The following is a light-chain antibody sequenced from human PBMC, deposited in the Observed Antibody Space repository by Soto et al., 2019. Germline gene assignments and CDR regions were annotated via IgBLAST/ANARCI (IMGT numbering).Light chain of an antibody. J-gene: IGKJ2*01. CDR1: QNVINN. V-gene: IGKV3-15*01. CDR2: GAS. Sequence: EIVMTQSPATLSVSPGEGATLSCRASQNVINNVAWYQQKPGQAPRLLIYGASTRATGIPDRFSGSGSGTEFTLSISSLQSEDFAVYYCQQHNNWPPNTFGQGTKVDIK. CDR3: QQHNNWPPNT.